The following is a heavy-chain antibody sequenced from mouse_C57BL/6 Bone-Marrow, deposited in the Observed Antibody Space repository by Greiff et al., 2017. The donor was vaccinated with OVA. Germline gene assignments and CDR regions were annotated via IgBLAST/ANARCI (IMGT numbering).Heavy chain of an antibody. Sequence: QVQLQQPGAELVKPGASVKMSCKASGYTFTSYWITWVKQRPGQGLEWIGDIYPGSGSTNYNEKFKSKATLTADKSSSTAYMELRSLTSEDSAVYFCAIYSPFAYWGQGTLVTVSA. CDR1: GYTFTSYW. V-gene: IGHV1-55*01. CDR2: IYPGSGST. J-gene: IGHJ3*01. D-gene: IGHD2-12*01. CDR3: AIYSPFAY.